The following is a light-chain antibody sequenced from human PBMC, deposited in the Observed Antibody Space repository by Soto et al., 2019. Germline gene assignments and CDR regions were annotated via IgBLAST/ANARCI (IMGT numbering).Light chain of an antibody. CDR3: SSFTTSNTYV. CDR2: DVS. Sequence: QSALTQPASVSGSPGQSITISCTGTSSDVGDYNYVSWYQQHPGKAPKLMIYDVSNRPSGISNRLSGPKSGNTASLTISGLQAEDEADYYCSSFTTSNTYVFGTGTKLTVL. CDR1: SSDVGDYNY. J-gene: IGLJ1*01. V-gene: IGLV2-14*01.